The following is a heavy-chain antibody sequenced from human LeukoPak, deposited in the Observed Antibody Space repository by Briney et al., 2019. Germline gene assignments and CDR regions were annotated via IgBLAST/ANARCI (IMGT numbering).Heavy chain of an antibody. V-gene: IGHV1-69*13. CDR2: IIPIFGTA. Sequence: ASVKVSCKASGGTFSSYAISWVRQAPGQGLEWMGGIIPIFGTANYAQKLQGRVTITADESTSTAYMELSSLRSEDTAVYYCARGGIVGATRRAFDIWGQGTMVTVSS. D-gene: IGHD1-26*01. CDR3: ARGGIVGATRRAFDI. J-gene: IGHJ3*02. CDR1: GGTFSSYA.